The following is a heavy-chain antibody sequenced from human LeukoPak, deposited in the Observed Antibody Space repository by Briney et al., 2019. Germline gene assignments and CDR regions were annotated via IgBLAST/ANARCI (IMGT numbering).Heavy chain of an antibody. D-gene: IGHD3-16*01. Sequence: PGGSLRLSCAASGFAFSNYWMNWVRQAPGKGLEWVANIKQDGSERYYVDSVKGRFTISRDNAKNTLFLQMNSLRGEDTAVYFCAKDSLYRHVAAEGYCDYWGQGILVTVSS. CDR3: AKDSLYRHVAAEGYCDY. J-gene: IGHJ4*02. CDR2: IKQDGSER. CDR1: GFAFSNYW. V-gene: IGHV3-7*01.